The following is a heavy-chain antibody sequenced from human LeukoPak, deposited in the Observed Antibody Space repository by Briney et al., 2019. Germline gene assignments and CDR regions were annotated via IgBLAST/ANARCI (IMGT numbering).Heavy chain of an antibody. Sequence: ASVNVSCKASGYTFRSYDINWVRQATGQGLEWMGWMNPDSGNTGYAQNFQGRVTMTSNTSITTAYMELTSLRSEDTAVYYCARGSFRGYCLDTSCYTINYWGQGTLLTVSS. D-gene: IGHD2-2*02. V-gene: IGHV1-8*01. J-gene: IGHJ4*02. CDR1: GYTFRSYD. CDR2: MNPDSGNT. CDR3: ARGSFRGYCLDTSCYTINY.